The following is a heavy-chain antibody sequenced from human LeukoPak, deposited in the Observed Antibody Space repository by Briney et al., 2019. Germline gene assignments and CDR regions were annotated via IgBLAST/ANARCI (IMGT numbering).Heavy chain of an antibody. J-gene: IGHJ3*02. CDR2: IYHSGST. Sequence: ASETLSLTCTVSGGSISSYYWGWIRQPPGKGLEWIGSIYHSGSTYYNPSLKSRVTISVDTSKNQFSLKLSSVTAADTAVYYCASRRLGATPGHDAFDIWGQGTMVTVSS. V-gene: IGHV4-38-2*02. CDR1: GGSISSYY. D-gene: IGHD1-26*01. CDR3: ASRRLGATPGHDAFDI.